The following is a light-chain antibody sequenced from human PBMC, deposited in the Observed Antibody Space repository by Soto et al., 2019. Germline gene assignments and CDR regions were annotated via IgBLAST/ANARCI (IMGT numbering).Light chain of an antibody. CDR2: GAS. CDR3: QHYVPSPETWT. CDR1: QNVRTF. V-gene: IGKV3-20*01. Sequence: EVVLTQSPATLSLSPGERATLSCRASQNVRTFLDWYQQKPGQAPRLLIYGASSRATGIPDRFSGSGSGTDFTLTITRLEPEDFAVYFCQHYVPSPETWTFGQGTKVEIK. J-gene: IGKJ1*01.